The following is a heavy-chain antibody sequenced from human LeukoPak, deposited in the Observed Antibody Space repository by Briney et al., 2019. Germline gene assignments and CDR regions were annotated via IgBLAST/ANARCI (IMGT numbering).Heavy chain of an antibody. D-gene: IGHD1-1*01. V-gene: IGHV4-39*07. CDR2: ICYSGST. Sequence: SDSLSLTCTVSGDSISSISHYWGWFRQPPGKGLEWIRSICYSGSTYYNPSLRSRVTISVDTSKNQFSLKLSSVTAADTAVYYCARLTRRSGNYFENWGQGTLVTVSS. CDR3: ARLTRRSGNYFEN. J-gene: IGHJ4*02. CDR1: GDSISSISHY.